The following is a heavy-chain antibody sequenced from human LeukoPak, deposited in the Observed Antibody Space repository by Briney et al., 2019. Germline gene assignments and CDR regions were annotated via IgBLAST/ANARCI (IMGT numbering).Heavy chain of an antibody. CDR2: IIPIFGTA. CDR3: AALHYYDSSGYYYSRYYYMDV. D-gene: IGHD3-22*01. V-gene: IGHV1-69*13. Sequence: SVKVSCKASGGTFSSYAISWVRQAPGQGLEWMGGIIPIFGTANYAQKFQGRVTITADESTSTAYMELSILRSEDTAVYYCAALHYYDSSGYYYSRYYYMDVWGKGTTVTVSS. CDR1: GGTFSSYA. J-gene: IGHJ6*03.